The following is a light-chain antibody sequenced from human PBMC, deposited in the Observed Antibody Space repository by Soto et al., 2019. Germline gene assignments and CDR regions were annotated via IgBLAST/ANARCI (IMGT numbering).Light chain of an antibody. CDR3: QSYDSSLSAL. Sequence: QSVLTQPPSVSGAPGQRVTISCTGSSSNIGAGYDVHWYQQLPGTAPKLLIYGNSNRPSGVPDRFSGSKSGTSASLAITGPQAEAEVDYYGQSYDSSLSALFGGGTKLTVL. CDR1: SSNIGAGYD. CDR2: GNS. J-gene: IGLJ3*02. V-gene: IGLV1-40*01.